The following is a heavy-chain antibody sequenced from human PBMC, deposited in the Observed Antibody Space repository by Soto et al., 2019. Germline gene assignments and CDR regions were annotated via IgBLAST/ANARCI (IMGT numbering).Heavy chain of an antibody. V-gene: IGHV5-51*01. CDR3: ARVGGLGYYYYYGMDV. D-gene: IGHD3-16*01. Sequence: GESLKISCKGSGYSFTSYWIGWVRQMPGKGLEWMGIIYPGDSDTRYSPSFQGQDTISADKSISTAYLQWSSLKASDTAMYYCARVGGLGYYYYYGMDVWGQGTTVTVSS. CDR1: GYSFTSYW. J-gene: IGHJ6*02. CDR2: IYPGDSDT.